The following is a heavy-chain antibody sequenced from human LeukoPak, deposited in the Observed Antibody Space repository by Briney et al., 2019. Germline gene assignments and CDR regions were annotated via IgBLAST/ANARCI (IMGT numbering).Heavy chain of an antibody. D-gene: IGHD6-19*01. CDR3: ARKVAAPDY. CDR2: ISGGGVST. CDR1: GFTFSIYG. J-gene: IGHJ4*02. V-gene: IGHV3-23*01. Sequence: GGSLRLSCAASGFTFSIYGMSWVRQAPGKGLQWVSAISGGGVSTYYADSGRGRFTISRDNSKNTLYLQMNSLRAEDTAVYYCARKVAAPDYWGQGTLVTVSS.